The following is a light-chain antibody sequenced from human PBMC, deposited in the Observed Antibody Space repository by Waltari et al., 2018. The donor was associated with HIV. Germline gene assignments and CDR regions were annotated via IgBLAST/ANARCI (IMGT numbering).Light chain of an antibody. J-gene: IGLJ3*02. Sequence: SALTQPPPASGSLGQSVTIPCTGPSRHIWAYDFVSWFQQHPHSAPKLLLYEVTRRPSTVSARFSGSRSGNTAFLTVAGLQPDDEATYFCSSYGDSLRVLFGGGTNVTVL. CDR3: SSYGDSLRVL. CDR2: EVT. CDR1: SRHIWAYDF. V-gene: IGLV2-8*01.